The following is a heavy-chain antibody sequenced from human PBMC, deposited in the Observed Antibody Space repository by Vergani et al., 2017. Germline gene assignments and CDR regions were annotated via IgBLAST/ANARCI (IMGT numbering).Heavy chain of an antibody. Sequence: SCGVLVHPFFSLLLSFSSSFFTFLLSSLPFFLPSPVPCLASFSSLRIPLGSTYYADSVKGRFTISRDNSKNTLYLQMSSLRAEDTAVCYCVKDPLLRPAGSSFDYWGQGTLVTVSS. CDR2: LRIPLGST. V-gene: IGHV3-64D*06. J-gene: IGHJ4*02. D-gene: IGHD3-22*01. CDR3: VKDPLLRPAGSSFDY. CDR1: FFTFLLSS.